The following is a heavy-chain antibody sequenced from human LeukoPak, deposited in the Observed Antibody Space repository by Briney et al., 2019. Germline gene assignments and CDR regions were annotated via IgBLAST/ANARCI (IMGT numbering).Heavy chain of an antibody. CDR2: ISYDGSNK. CDR1: GFTFSSYA. V-gene: IGHV3-30*01. D-gene: IGHD1-26*01. CDR3: ARDPGVGAGDDDYWTDY. Sequence: GRSLRLSCAASGFTFSSYAMHWVRQAPGKGLEWVAVISYDGSNKYYADSVKGRFTISRDNSKNTLYLQMNSLRAEDTAVYYCARDPGVGAGDDDYWTDYWGQGTLVPVSS. J-gene: IGHJ4*02.